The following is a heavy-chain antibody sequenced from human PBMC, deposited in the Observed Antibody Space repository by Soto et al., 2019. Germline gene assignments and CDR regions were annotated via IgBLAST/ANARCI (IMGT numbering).Heavy chain of an antibody. J-gene: IGHJ4*02. CDR1: GYTFTGYY. Sequence: ASVKVSCKASGYTFTGYYMHWVRQAPGQGLEWMGWINPNSGGTNYAQKFQGWVTMTRDTSISTAYMELNNLRAEDTAVYYCVKGSRAYRPYYFDYWGQGTLVTVSS. CDR2: INPNSGGT. CDR3: VKGSRAYRPYYFDY. V-gene: IGHV1-2*04. D-gene: IGHD3-16*01.